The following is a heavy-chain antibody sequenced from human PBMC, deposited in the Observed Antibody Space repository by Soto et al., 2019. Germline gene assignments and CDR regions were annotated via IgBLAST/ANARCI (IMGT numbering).Heavy chain of an antibody. Sequence: EVQLVESGGGLVQPGGSLRLSCAASGFTFSAYDMHWVRQATGKGLEWVSAIGTQHDTYYPDSVKGRFTISRDNAQNACELQKNSLGAGGTAVDYGARRAFYWEGGGGWFDPWGQGTLVTVSS. CDR3: ARRAFYWEGGGGWFDP. CDR1: GFTFSAYD. V-gene: IGHV3-13*01. D-gene: IGHD3-9*01. J-gene: IGHJ5*02. CDR2: IGTQHDT.